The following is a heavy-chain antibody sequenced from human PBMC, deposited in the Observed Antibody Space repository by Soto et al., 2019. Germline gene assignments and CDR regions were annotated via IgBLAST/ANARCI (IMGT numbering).Heavy chain of an antibody. CDR3: ARDVYAFGSGFDY. D-gene: IGHD3-3*01. Sequence: ASVKVSCKASGYTFTGYYMHWVRQAPGQGLEWMGWISPNSGGTNYAQKFQGWVTMTRDTSISTAYMELSRLRSDDTAVYYCARDVYAFGSGFDYWGQGTLVTVSS. CDR2: ISPNSGGT. V-gene: IGHV1-2*04. J-gene: IGHJ4*02. CDR1: GYTFTGYY.